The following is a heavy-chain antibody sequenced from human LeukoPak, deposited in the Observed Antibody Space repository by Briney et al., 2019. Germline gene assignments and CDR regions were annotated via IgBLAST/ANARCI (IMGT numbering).Heavy chain of an antibody. CDR2: ISYDGSNK. CDR3: VKDWLLGDYDDY. Sequence: QSGGSLRLSCGASGFTFSSYSMHWVRQAPGRGLEWVAVISYDGSNKYYADSVKGRFTISRDNSKNTLYLQMNSLRAEDTAVYYCVKDWLLGDYDDYWGQGTLVTVSS. V-gene: IGHV3-30*04. CDR1: GFTFSSYS. J-gene: IGHJ4*02. D-gene: IGHD4-17*01.